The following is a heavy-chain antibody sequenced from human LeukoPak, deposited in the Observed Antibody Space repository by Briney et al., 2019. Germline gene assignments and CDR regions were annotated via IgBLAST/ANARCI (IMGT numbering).Heavy chain of an antibody. CDR1: VGTFSSYA. V-gene: IGHV1-69*04. J-gene: IGHJ4*02. CDR2: IIPILGIA. D-gene: IGHD2-2*01. CDR3: ARGGVVPAAIDY. Sequence: SVKVSCKASVGTFSSYAISWVRQAPGQGREWMGRIIPILGIANYAQKFQGRVTITADKSTSTAYMELSSLRSEDTAVYYCARGGVVPAAIDYWGQGTLVTVSS.